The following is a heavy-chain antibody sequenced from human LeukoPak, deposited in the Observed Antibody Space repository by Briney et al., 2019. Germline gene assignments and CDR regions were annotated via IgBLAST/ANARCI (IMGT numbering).Heavy chain of an antibody. J-gene: IGHJ4*02. Sequence: PGGSLRLSCAASGFTFSSHWMHWVRQAPGKGLVWVSRINSDGSSTTYADSVKGRFTISRDNAQNTLYLQMNSLRAEDTAVYYCARSSGWYEYWGQGTLVSVSS. V-gene: IGHV3-74*01. CDR3: ARSSGWYEY. CDR2: INSDGSST. D-gene: IGHD6-19*01. CDR1: GFTFSSHW.